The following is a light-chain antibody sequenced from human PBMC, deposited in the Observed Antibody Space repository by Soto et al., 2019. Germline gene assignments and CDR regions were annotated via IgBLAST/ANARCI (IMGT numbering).Light chain of an antibody. V-gene: IGKV1-13*02. CDR3: QQFNAYPRT. J-gene: IGKJ1*01. Sequence: AIQLTQSPSSLSASLGDTVIITCRASQDITSDLAWYQQRPEKAPVLLIYDASRLESGVPPRFSGGGSGTEFSLTISSLQPEDFATYFCQQFNAYPRTFGLGTKVDIK. CDR1: QDITSD. CDR2: DAS.